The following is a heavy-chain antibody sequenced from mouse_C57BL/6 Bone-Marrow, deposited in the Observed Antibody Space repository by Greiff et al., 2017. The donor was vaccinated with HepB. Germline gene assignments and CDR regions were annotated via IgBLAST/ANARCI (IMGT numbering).Heavy chain of an antibody. CDR3: SRPRPYGSSYGYFDV. J-gene: IGHJ1*03. Sequence: EVNLVESGGGLVQPGGSLKLSCAASGFTFSDYGMAWVRQAPRKGPEWVAFISNLAYSIYYADTVTGRFTISRENAKNTLYLEMSSLRSEDTAMYYCSRPRPYGSSYGYFDVWGTGTTVTVSS. CDR2: ISNLAYSI. D-gene: IGHD1-1*01. CDR1: GFTFSDYG. V-gene: IGHV5-15*01.